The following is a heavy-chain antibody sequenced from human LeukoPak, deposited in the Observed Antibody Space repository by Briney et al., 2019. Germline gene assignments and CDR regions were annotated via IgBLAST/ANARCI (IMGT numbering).Heavy chain of an antibody. CDR2: ISRSSTTI. CDR1: GFSFSNYN. V-gene: IGHV3-48*01. CDR3: ARGDYRPAMAGEPFDY. Sequence: GGSLRLSCAASGFSFSNYNMDWFRQARGSGLEWVSYISRSSTTIYYADSVKGRFTISRDNAKTSLYLQMNSMRAEDTAVYYCARGDYRPAMAGEPFDYRGQGTLVTVSS. J-gene: IGHJ4*02. D-gene: IGHD6-19*01.